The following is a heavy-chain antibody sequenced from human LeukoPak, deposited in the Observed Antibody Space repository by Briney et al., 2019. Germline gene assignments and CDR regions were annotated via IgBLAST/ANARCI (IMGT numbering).Heavy chain of an antibody. CDR3: ARGLRYFDWSPFDY. CDR2: MNPNSGNT. J-gene: IGHJ4*02. Sequence: GASVKVSCKASGYTFTSYDSNWVRQATGQGLEWMGWMNPNSGNTGYAQKFQGRVTMTRNTSISTAYMELSSLRSEDTAVYYCARGLRYFDWSPFDYWGQGTLVTVSS. CDR1: GYTFTSYD. V-gene: IGHV1-8*01. D-gene: IGHD3-9*01.